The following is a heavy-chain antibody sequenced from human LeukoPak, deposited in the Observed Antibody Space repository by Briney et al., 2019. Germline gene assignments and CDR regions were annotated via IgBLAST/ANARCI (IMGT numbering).Heavy chain of an antibody. CDR3: ARRLRLRQHFDY. J-gene: IGHJ4*02. CDR1: GGSFSGYY. CDR2: INHSGST. V-gene: IGHV4-34*01. D-gene: IGHD5-12*01. Sequence: SETLSLTCAVYGGSFSGYYWTWIRQPPGNGPDWIGEINHSGSTNYNPSLKSRVTVSVDTSKNQFSLRLTSVTAADTAIYYCARRLRLRQHFDYWGQGTPVTVSS.